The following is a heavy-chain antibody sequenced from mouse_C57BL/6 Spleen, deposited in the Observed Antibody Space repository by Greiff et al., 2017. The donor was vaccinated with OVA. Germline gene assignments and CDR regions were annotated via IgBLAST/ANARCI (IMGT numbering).Heavy chain of an antibody. CDR3: ARDYYGSSYIDY. Sequence: VQLQQSGPELVKPGASVKLSCKASGYTFTSYWMHWVKQRPGQGLEWIGNINPSNGGTNYNEKFKSKATLTVDKSSSTAYMQLSSLTSEDSAVYYCARDYYGSSYIDYWGQGTTLTVSS. V-gene: IGHV1-53*01. D-gene: IGHD1-1*01. J-gene: IGHJ2*01. CDR1: GYTFTSYW. CDR2: INPSNGGT.